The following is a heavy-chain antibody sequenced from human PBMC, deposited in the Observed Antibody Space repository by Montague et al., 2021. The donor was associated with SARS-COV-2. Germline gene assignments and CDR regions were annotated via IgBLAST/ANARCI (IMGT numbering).Heavy chain of an antibody. CDR2: IHHRGST. Sequence: SETLSLTCAVYGGSFSTYYWCWIRNPPRQGLELIGEIHHRGSTNYYQSPTIRITITVDLSTNQFSLTLSSVTAAATAVYYCARATLGITMIVVVMTAIAYYFDYWGQGTLVTVSS. D-gene: IGHD3-22*01. V-gene: IGHV4-34*01. J-gene: IGHJ4*02. CDR3: ARATLGITMIVVVMTAIAYYFDY. CDR1: GGSFSTYY.